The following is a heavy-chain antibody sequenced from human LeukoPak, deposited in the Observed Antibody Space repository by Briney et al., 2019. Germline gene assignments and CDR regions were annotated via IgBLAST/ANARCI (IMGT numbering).Heavy chain of an antibody. CDR3: AKDLYEQGSPRVLRWFDP. CDR2: ISGSGGST. CDR1: GFTFSSYA. V-gene: IGHV3-23*01. D-gene: IGHD3-10*01. J-gene: IGHJ5*02. Sequence: SGGSLRLSCAASGFTFSSYALSWVRQAPGKGLEWVSAISGSGGSTYYAASVKGRFTISRDNSKNTLYLQMNSLRAEDTAVYYCAKDLYEQGSPRVLRWFDPWGQGTLVTVSS.